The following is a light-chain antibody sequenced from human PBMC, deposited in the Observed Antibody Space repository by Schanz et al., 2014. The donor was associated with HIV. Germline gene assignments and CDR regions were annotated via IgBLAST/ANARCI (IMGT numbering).Light chain of an antibody. CDR1: SSDVGSYNL. V-gene: IGLV2-14*02. CDR2: EVS. CDR3: GTWDDSLKGWV. Sequence: QSALTQPASVSGSPGQSITISCTGTSSDVGSYNLVSWYQQHPGKAPKLMIYEVSKRPSGVPDRFSGSKSGNTASLTISGLQAEDEADYYCGTWDDSLKGWVFGGGTKLTVL. J-gene: IGLJ3*02.